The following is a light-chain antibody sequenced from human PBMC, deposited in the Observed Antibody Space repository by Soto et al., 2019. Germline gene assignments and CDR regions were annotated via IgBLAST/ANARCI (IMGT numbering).Light chain of an antibody. J-gene: IGKJ5*01. Sequence: EIVMTQSPATLSVSPGERATLSCRASQSISSKVGWYQQKIGQTPRLLIYGASTRATGVPPRFSGSGSGTEFTLTISSLQSEDFAVYYCQQYNIWSSITFGQGTRLEIK. V-gene: IGKV3-15*01. CDR1: QSISSK. CDR2: GAS. CDR3: QQYNIWSSIT.